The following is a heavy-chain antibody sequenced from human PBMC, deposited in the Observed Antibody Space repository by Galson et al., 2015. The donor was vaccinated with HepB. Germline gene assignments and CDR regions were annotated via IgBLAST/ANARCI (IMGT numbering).Heavy chain of an antibody. CDR2: ISYDGSNK. V-gene: IGHV3-30*03. J-gene: IGHJ4*02. Sequence: SLRLSCAASGFTFSSYGMHWVRQAPGKGLEWVAVISYDGSNKYYADSVKGRFTISRDNSKNTLYLQMNSLRAEDTAVYYCARDGANYYDSRGYYLELGPPGPYYFDYWGQGTLVTVSS. CDR1: GFTFSSYG. D-gene: IGHD3-22*01. CDR3: ARDGANYYDSRGYYLELGPPGPYYFDY.